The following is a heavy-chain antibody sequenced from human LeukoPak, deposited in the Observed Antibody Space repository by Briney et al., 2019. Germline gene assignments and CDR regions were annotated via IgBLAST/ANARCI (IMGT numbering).Heavy chain of an antibody. D-gene: IGHD3-22*01. CDR1: GFTFRSYG. CDR2: IRYDGSNK. CDR3: AKDFSVYNYDSRVLDY. J-gene: IGHJ4*02. V-gene: IGHV3-30*02. Sequence: GGSLRLSCAASGFTFRSYGVHWVRHAPGKGREWVAFIRYDGSNKYYADSVKGRFNISRDNSKNTLYLQMNRLRAEDTAVYYCAKDFSVYNYDSRVLDYWGQGTLVTVSS.